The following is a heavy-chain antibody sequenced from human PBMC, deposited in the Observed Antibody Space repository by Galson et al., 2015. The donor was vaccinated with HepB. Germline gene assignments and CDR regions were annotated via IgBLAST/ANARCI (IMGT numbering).Heavy chain of an antibody. V-gene: IGHV1-3*01. CDR2: INAGNGNT. CDR1: GYSFTSYA. D-gene: IGHD3-22*01. J-gene: IGHJ4*02. Sequence: SVKVSCKASGYSFTSYAMHWVRQAPGQRLEWMGWINAGNGNTEYSQKFQGRVTITRDTSASTAYMELSSLRSGDTAVYYCARSISMIVVIMALGSWGQGTLVAVSS. CDR3: ARSISMIVVIMALGS.